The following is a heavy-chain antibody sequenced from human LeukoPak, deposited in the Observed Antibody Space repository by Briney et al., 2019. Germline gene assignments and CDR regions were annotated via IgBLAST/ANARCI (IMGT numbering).Heavy chain of an antibody. D-gene: IGHD6-13*01. CDR2: INPNSAGT. V-gene: IGHV1-2*02. J-gene: IGHJ4*02. CDR1: GYTLTGHF. CDR3: AREGYRTAPGTFDY. Sequence: PWASVKVSCKASGYTLTGHFIHWVRQAPGQGLEWMGWINPNSAGTFYAQRFQGRVTMTSDTSISTAYMKLSRLTSDDTAVYYCAREGYRTAPGTFDYWGQGTLVTVSS.